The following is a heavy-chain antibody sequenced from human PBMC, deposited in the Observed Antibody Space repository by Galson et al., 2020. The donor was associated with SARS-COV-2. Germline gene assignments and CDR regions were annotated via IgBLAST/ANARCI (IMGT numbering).Heavy chain of an antibody. CDR1: DFTVTSNY. Sequence: SCTASDFTVTSNYMSWVRQAPGKGLEWVSLIYTAGRTYYADSVMGRFTISRDSSKNTVYLQMNSLRADDTAVYFCARDRFWGSFGYWGQGTQVTVSS. CDR3: ARDRFWGSFGY. V-gene: IGHV3-53*01. J-gene: IGHJ4*02. D-gene: IGHD7-27*01. CDR2: IYTAGRT.